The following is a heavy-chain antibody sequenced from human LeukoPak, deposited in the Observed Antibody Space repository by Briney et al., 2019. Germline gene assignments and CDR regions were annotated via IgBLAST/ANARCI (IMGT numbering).Heavy chain of an antibody. CDR1: GFTFSSYS. CDR2: ISSSSSYI. D-gene: IGHD2-15*01. J-gene: IGHJ4*02. CDR3: ARDRLKDIVVVVAATPDY. V-gene: IGHV3-21*01. Sequence: GGSLRLSCAASGFTFSSYSMNWVRQAPGKGLEWVSSISSSSSYIYYADSVKGRFTISRDNAKNSLYLQMNSLRAEDTAVYYCARDRLKDIVVVVAATPDYWGQGTLVTVSS.